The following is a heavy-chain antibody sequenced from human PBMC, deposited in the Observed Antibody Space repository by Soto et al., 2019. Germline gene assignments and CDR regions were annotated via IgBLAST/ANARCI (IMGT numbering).Heavy chain of an antibody. Sequence: QPGGSLKLSCAASGLTFSSYGMHGVRQAPGKGLEWVAVIWYDGSNRDYADSVNGQFTISRDNSKNTLYLQMNSMRAEDTAVYYCAKMMKVRFLEWLLGGMDVWGQGTMVTVPS. J-gene: IGHJ6*02. CDR2: IWYDGSNR. V-gene: IGHV3-33*06. D-gene: IGHD3-3*01. CDR3: AKMMKVRFLEWLLGGMDV. CDR1: GLTFSSYG.